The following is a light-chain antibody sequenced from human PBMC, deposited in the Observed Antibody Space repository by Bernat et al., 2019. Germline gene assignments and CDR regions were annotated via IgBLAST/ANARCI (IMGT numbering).Light chain of an antibody. CDR1: SSDVGRYNY. CDR2: DVS. Sequence: QSALTQPASVSGSPGQSITISCTGTSSDVGRYNYVSWYQQHPGKAPKLMIYDVSYRPSGVSNRFSGSKSGNTASLTISGLQAEDEADYYCSSYTSSTTYVFGTGTKVTVV. V-gene: IGLV2-14*03. CDR3: SSYTSSTTYV. J-gene: IGLJ1*01.